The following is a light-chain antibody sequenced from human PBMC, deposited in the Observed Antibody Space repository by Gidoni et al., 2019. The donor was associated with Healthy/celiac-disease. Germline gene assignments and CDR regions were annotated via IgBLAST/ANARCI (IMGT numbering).Light chain of an antibody. CDR1: QSVLYGYNNKNY. Sequence: DIVMTQSPDSLAVSLGERATINCKSSQSVLYGYNNKNYLAWYQQKPGQPPKLLIYWASTRESGVPDRFSGSGSGTDFTLTISSLQAEDVAVYYCQQYYSTPPYTFXQXTKLEIK. CDR3: QQYYSTPPYT. J-gene: IGKJ2*01. CDR2: WAS. V-gene: IGKV4-1*01.